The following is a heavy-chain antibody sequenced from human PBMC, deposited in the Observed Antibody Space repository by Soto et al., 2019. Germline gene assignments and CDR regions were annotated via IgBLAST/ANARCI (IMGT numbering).Heavy chain of an antibody. CDR1: GGTFSSFINYP. CDR3: ARRDTSGFLRYFDN. Sequence: SVKVSCKSSGGTFSSFINYPINWVRQAPGQGLEWMGGIVPNVGTVNYAQKFRGKVTITADKSTGTAYMESSSLRSEDTALYYCARRDTSGFLRYFDNWGQGTQVTVSS. V-gene: IGHV1-69*06. J-gene: IGHJ4*02. CDR2: IVPNVGTV. D-gene: IGHD3-3*01.